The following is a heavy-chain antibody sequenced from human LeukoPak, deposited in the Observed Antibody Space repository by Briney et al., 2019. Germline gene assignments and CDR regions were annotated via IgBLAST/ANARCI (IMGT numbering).Heavy chain of an antibody. V-gene: IGHV3-74*01. CDR2: MNEDGSHT. J-gene: IGHJ4*02. Sequence: GGSLRLSWAASGXTFSRYWMHWVRQEPGQGLVWVSRMNEDGSHTAYADSVEGRFTMSRDNAKNTLSLQMNSLRAEDTAVYYCVRGSSDWSGVDYWGQGTLVTVSS. D-gene: IGHD3-10*01. CDR3: VRGSSDWSGVDY. CDR1: GXTFSRYW.